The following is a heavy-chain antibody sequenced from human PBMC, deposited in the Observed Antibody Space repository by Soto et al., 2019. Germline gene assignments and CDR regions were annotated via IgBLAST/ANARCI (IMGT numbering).Heavy chain of an antibody. V-gene: IGHV4-59*08. CDR3: ARKAAQEYYGGNYYFDY. J-gene: IGHJ4*02. CDR1: GGSISSYY. D-gene: IGHD4-17*01. CDR2: IYYSGST. Sequence: SETLSLTCTVSGGSISSYYWSWIRQPPGKGLEWIGYIYYSGSTNYNPSHKSRVTISVDTSKNQFSLKLSSVTAADTAVYYCARKAAQEYYGGNYYFDYWGQGTLVTVSS.